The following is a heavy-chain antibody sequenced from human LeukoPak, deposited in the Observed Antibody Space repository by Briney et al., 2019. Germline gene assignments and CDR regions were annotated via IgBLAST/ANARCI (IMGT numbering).Heavy chain of an antibody. CDR2: ITVSGDTT. D-gene: IGHD2-8*02. J-gene: IGHJ4*02. Sequence: GRSLRLACAASGSSFIAYARNWFRHAPGKGLKWVASITVSGDTTYIADSVNAPSTLYTHNSKNTMYMQMNIMRAEDTAVYYCAKGTLRSCTGARCYPFDYWGQGTLVNVSS. V-gene: IGHV3-23*01. CDR1: GSSFIAYA. CDR3: AKGTLRSCTGARCYPFDY.